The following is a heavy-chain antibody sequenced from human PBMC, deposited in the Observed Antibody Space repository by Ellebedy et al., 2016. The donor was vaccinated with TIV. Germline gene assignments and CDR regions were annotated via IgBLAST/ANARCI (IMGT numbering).Heavy chain of an antibody. CDR1: GGTFSTQA. V-gene: IGHV1-69*13. CDR2: IIPKFGTA. Sequence: SVKVSCXTSGGTFSTQAINWVRQAPGQRLEWMGAIIPKFGTANYAQKFQGRVTITADESTTTAYMDVTGLTSEDAAVYYCATAPPDVDATLDVWGQGTTVIVSS. D-gene: IGHD2-15*01. CDR3: ATAPPDVDATLDV. J-gene: IGHJ6*02.